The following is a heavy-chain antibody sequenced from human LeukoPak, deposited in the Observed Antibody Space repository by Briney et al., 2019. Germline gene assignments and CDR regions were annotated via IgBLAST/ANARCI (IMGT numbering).Heavy chain of an antibody. D-gene: IGHD2-15*01. CDR1: GDSISSYY. CDR2: IYYSGST. Sequence: PSETLSLTCTVSGDSISSYYWGWIRQPPGKGLEWIGYIYYSGSTNYNPSLKSRVTISVDTSKNQFSLKLSSVTAADTAVYYCARGVVAAPQTFDYWGQGTLVTVSS. CDR3: ARGVVAAPQTFDY. V-gene: IGHV4-59*01. J-gene: IGHJ4*02.